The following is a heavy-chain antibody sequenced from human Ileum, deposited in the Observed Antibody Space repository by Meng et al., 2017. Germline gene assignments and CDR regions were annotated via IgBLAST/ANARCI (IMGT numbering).Heavy chain of an antibody. CDR2: ISGNGAAK. D-gene: IGHD2-2*02. J-gene: IGHJ4*02. CDR1: GFTFADYA. CDR3: ARWTYHYDF. V-gene: IGHV3-23*01. Sequence: QLLESGGGLVQPGGSLRLSCTGSGFTFADYATNWVRQAPGKGLEWVSAISGNGAAKLYADSAKGRFTISRDNSKNSIYMEMYTLRVEDTAIYYCARWTYHYDFWGQGTLVTVSS.